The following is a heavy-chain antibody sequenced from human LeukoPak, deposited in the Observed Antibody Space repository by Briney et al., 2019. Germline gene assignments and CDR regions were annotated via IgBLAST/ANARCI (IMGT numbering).Heavy chain of an antibody. J-gene: IGHJ4*02. CDR2: MNPKSGYT. D-gene: IGHD2-8*01. Sequence: GASVKVSCKASGYTFTSYDINWVRQATGQGLEWMGWMNPKSGYTGYAQKFQGKVTMTRDTSISTACMEVSSLTFDDTAIYYCARVNGLPDYWGQGTLVTVSS. CDR1: GYTFTSYD. CDR3: ARVNGLPDY. V-gene: IGHV1-8*01.